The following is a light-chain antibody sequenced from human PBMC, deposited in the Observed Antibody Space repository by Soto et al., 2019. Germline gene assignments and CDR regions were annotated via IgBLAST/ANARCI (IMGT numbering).Light chain of an antibody. J-gene: IGLJ1*01. CDR2: DVS. V-gene: IGLV2-11*01. Sequence: QSVLTQSRSVSGSPGQSVTISCSGTSSDVGGYDYVSWYQQHPDKGPKVLIYDVSKRPSGVPDRFSGSKSGNTASLTISGLQAEDEADYYCCSYGGRNTFVFGSGTKLTVL. CDR3: CSYGGRNTFV. CDR1: SSDVGGYDY.